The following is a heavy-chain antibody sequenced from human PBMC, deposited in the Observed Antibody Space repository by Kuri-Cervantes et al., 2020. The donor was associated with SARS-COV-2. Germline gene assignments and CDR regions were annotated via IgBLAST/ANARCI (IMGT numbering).Heavy chain of an antibody. D-gene: IGHD6-13*01. CDR3: ARDLTPGSSWRNGMDV. J-gene: IGHJ6*02. CDR2: ISAYNGNT. V-gene: IGHV1-18*01. Sequence: ASVKVSCKASGYTFTSYDISWVRQAPGQGLEWMGWISAYNGNTNYAQKLQGRVTMTTDTSTSTAYMELRSLRSDDTAVYYCARDLTPGSSWRNGMDVWGQGTTVTVSS. CDR1: GYTFTSYD.